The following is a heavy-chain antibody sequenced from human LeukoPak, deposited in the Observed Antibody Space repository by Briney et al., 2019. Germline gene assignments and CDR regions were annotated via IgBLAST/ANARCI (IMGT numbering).Heavy chain of an antibody. J-gene: IGHJ4*02. CDR1: NGSISSSSYY. D-gene: IGHD6-13*01. Sequence: SETLSLTCTVSNGSISSSSYYWGWIRQPPGKGLEWIGSIYYSESTYYNPALKSRVTISVDKSKNQFSLKLSSVTAADTDVVYGAISSSSSWDAEFDYWGKGNLVTVSS. V-gene: IGHV4-39*01. CDR2: IYYSEST. CDR3: AISSSSSWDAEFDY.